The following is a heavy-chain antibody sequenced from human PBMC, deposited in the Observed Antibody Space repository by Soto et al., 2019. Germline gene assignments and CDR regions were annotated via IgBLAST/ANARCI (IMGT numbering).Heavy chain of an antibody. V-gene: IGHV3-23*01. CDR3: ARGTGSYYYFYFDY. CDR2: ISGSGGST. CDR1: GFTFSSYA. J-gene: IGHJ4*02. Sequence: GGSLRLSCAASGFTFSSYAMSWVRQAPGKGLEWVSAISGSGGSTYYADSVKGRFTISRDNSKNTLYLQMNSLRAEDTAVYYCARGTGSYYYFYFDYWGQGTLVTVYS. D-gene: IGHD1-26*01.